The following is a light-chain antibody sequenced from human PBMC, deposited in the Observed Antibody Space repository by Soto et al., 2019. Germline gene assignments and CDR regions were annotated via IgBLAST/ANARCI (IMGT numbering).Light chain of an antibody. CDR2: RNT. CDR3: QSYDRSLSAWV. J-gene: IGLJ3*02. V-gene: IGLV1-40*01. CDR1: SSNIGAGYD. Sequence: QSVLTQPPSVSGAPGQRVTISCTGSSSNIGAGYDVHWYQQLPGTAPKVLIYRNTNRPSGVPDRFSGSKSGTSASLAITGLQAEDEADYYCQSYDRSLSAWVFGGGTKLTVL.